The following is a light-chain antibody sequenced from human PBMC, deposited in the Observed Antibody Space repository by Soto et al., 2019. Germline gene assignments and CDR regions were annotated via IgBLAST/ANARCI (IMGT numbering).Light chain of an antibody. J-gene: IGKJ1*01. Sequence: EIVLTQSPATLSLSPGERATLSCRASQSVRTYLAWYQQKPGQAPRLLIYDASNRAAGIPARFSGSGSGTDFTLTISSLEPVDFAVYYCQQRSIWPVTFGQGT. V-gene: IGKV3-11*01. CDR3: QQRSIWPVT. CDR1: QSVRTY. CDR2: DAS.